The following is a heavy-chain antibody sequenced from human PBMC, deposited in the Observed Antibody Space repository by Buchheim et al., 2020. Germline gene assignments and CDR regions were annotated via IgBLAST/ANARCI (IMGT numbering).Heavy chain of an antibody. J-gene: IGHJ4*02. Sequence: EVQLVESGGGLVQPGGSLRLSCAASGFTFSSYSMNWVRQALGKGLEWVSYISSSRSTIYYADSVKGRFTISRDNAKNSLFLQMNSLRDEDTAVYYCAREYSSSSGKAFDYWGQGTL. CDR1: GFTFSSYS. CDR3: AREYSSSSGKAFDY. CDR2: ISSSRSTI. D-gene: IGHD6-6*01. V-gene: IGHV3-48*02.